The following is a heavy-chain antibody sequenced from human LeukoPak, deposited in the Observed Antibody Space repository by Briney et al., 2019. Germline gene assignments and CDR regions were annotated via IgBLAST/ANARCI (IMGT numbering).Heavy chain of an antibody. D-gene: IGHD6-19*01. Sequence: GGSLRLSCAASGFTFSSYAMIGVRQAPGKGLEGVSAISGTGGSTYYGDSVKGRFTISRDNYKNTLYMQMNSMRTEDTALYYCARDSSGEGDYWGQGTLATVSS. CDR1: GFTFSSYA. V-gene: IGHV3-23*01. CDR2: ISGTGGST. CDR3: ARDSSGEGDY. J-gene: IGHJ4*02.